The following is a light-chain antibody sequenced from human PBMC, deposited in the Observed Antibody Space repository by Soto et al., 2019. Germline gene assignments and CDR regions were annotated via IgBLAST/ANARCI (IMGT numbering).Light chain of an antibody. J-gene: IGKJ4*01. V-gene: IGKV1-12*02. CDR3: QQANSFPFT. CDR1: QGINTW. CDR2: GAS. Sequence: DIQMIQSPSSVSASVGDRVTITCWASQGINTWLAWYQQKPGKAPHLLIYGASRLHTGVPSRFSGSGSGTDFTLTISSLQPEDFAIYFCQQANSFPFTFGGGTKVEIK.